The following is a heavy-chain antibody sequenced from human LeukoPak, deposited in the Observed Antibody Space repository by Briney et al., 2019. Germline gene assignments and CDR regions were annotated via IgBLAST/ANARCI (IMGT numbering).Heavy chain of an antibody. D-gene: IGHD3-3*01. CDR3: ARDNTIFGVVMGNYFDY. CDR2: INLSGGST. J-gene: IGHJ4*02. Sequence: ASVKVSCKASGYTFTSYYMHWVRQAPGQGLGWMGIINLSGGSTSYAQKFQGRVTMTRDTSTSTVYMELSSLRSEDTAVYYCARDNTIFGVVMGNYFDYWGQGTLVTVSS. V-gene: IGHV1-46*01. CDR1: GYTFTSYY.